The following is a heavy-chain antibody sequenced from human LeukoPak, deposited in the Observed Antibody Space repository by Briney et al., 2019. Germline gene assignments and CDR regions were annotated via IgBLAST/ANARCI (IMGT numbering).Heavy chain of an antibody. CDR2: LGRSGTT. Sequence: GGSLRLSCAASGFTLSNYGMNWVRQAPGKGLEWVSSLGRSGTTYYADSVEGRFTVSRDNSKNTVYLQMNSLRAEDTAVYYCAKEGSGSLVSDRWGQGTLVTVSS. J-gene: IGHJ5*02. D-gene: IGHD3-10*01. CDR1: GFTLSNYG. CDR3: AKEGSGSLVSDR. V-gene: IGHV3-23*01.